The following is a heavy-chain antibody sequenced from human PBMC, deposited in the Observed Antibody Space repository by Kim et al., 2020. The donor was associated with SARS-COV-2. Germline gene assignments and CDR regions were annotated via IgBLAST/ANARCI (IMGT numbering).Heavy chain of an antibody. J-gene: IGHJ4*02. CDR3: ARTRFLEWLEGYPFDY. V-gene: IGHV5-51*01. D-gene: IGHD3-3*01. CDR1: GYSFTSYW. CDR2: IYPGDSDT. Sequence: GESLKISCKGSGYSFTSYWIGWVRQMPGKGLEWMGIIYPGDSDTRYSPSFQGQVTISADKSISTAYLQWSSLKASDTAMYYCARTRFLEWLEGYPFDYWGQGTLVTVSS.